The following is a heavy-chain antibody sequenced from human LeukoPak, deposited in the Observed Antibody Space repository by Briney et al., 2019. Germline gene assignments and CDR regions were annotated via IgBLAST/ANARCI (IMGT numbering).Heavy chain of an antibody. D-gene: IGHD4-11*01. Sequence: SETLSLTCTVSDGSISSYYWSWIRQPPGRGLEWIGYFYYNGSPNYNPSLQSRVSISIDTSKNQFSLKLTSVTAEDTAVYYCARVPVYAYSNSRFLEFDPWGQGTLVTVSS. J-gene: IGHJ5*02. CDR1: DGSISSYY. CDR3: ARVPVYAYSNSRFLEFDP. V-gene: IGHV4-59*01. CDR2: FYYNGSP.